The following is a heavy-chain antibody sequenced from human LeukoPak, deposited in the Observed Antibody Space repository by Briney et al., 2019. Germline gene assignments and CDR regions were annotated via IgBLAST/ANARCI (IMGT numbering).Heavy chain of an antibody. D-gene: IGHD6-19*01. Sequence: PGGSLRLSCAASGFTFSSYEMNWVRQAPGKGLEWVSYISSSGSTIYYADSVKGRFTISRDNAKNSLYLQMNSLRAEDTAVYYCARWYSSGWYGYYYMDVWGKGTTVTVSS. CDR2: ISSSGSTI. J-gene: IGHJ6*03. CDR3: ARWYSSGWYGYYYMDV. V-gene: IGHV3-48*03. CDR1: GFTFSSYE.